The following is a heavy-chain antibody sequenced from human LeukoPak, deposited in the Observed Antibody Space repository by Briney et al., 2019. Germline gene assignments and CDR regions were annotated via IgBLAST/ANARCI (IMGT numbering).Heavy chain of an antibody. Sequence: KPGGSLRLSCAASGFTFSDYYMNWIRQAPGKGLEWISYITSSGDTIYYADSVKGRFTISRDNAKNSLYLQMNSLRAEDTAVYYCAELGITMIGGVWGKGTTVTISS. CDR1: GFTFSDYY. J-gene: IGHJ6*04. D-gene: IGHD3-10*02. V-gene: IGHV3-11*04. CDR3: AELGITMIGGV. CDR2: ITSSGDTI.